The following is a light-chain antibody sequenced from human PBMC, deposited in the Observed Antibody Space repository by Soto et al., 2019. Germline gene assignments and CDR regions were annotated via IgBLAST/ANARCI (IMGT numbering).Light chain of an antibody. CDR1: QSLSSSY. V-gene: IGKV3-20*01. J-gene: IGKJ1*01. CDR2: GAS. CDR3: QQYGSSSWT. Sequence: EIVLTQSPDTLSLSPGERATLSCRASQSLSSSYLAWYQHKPGQAPRLLIYGASSRATGLPDRFSGSGSGTDFTVSISRLEPEDFAVYYCQQYGSSSWTFGQGTKVEIK.